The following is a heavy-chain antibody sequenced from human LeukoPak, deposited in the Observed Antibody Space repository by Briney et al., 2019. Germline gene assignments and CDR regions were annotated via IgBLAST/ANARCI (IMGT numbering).Heavy chain of an antibody. D-gene: IGHD2-15*01. CDR1: GFTFTSYA. V-gene: IGHV3-23*01. Sequence: GGSLRLSCAASGFTFTSYAMSWVGPPPGKGLQWFSGISGSGNSTYYAGSVKGRFTISRDNSKNTLFLQMNSLRAEDAAVYYCAKHPRWPYSPFHYWAQGTLVTVSS. J-gene: IGHJ4*02. CDR2: ISGSGNST. CDR3: AKHPRWPYSPFHY.